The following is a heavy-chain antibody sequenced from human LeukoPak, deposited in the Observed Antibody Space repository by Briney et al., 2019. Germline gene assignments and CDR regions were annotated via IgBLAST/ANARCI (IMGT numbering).Heavy chain of an antibody. Sequence: ASETLSLTCAVYGGSFSGYYWSWIRQPPGKGLEWIGEINHSGSTNYNPSLKSRVTISVDTSKNQFSLKLSSVTAADTAVYYCARGRRYYYDSSGYYGQHAFDIWGQGTMVTVSS. D-gene: IGHD3-22*01. V-gene: IGHV4-34*01. J-gene: IGHJ3*02. CDR2: INHSGST. CDR1: GGSFSGYY. CDR3: ARGRRYYYDSSGYYGQHAFDI.